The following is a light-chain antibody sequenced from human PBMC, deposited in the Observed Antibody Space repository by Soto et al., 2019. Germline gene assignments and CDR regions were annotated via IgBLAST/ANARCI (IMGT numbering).Light chain of an antibody. CDR3: SSYTSGTTLYV. J-gene: IGLJ1*01. CDR1: SSDVGDYNY. V-gene: IGLV2-14*01. Sequence: QSALTQPASVSGSPGQSITISCTGSSSDVGDYNYVSWYQQHPGEAPKLMIIEVSHRPSGVSNRFSASKSGNTASLTISGLQAEDEADYYCSSYTSGTTLYVFGTGTKLTVL. CDR2: EVS.